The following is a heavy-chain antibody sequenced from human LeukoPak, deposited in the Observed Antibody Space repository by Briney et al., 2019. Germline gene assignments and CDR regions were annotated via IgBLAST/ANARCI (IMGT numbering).Heavy chain of an antibody. D-gene: IGHD2-15*01. Sequence: GGSLRLSCAASGFTFSSYWMSWVCQAPGKGLEWVANIKQDGSEKYYVDSVKGRFTISRDNSKNTLYLQMNSLRAEDTAIYYCAKNGDRGAYCTGGTCYPYFYYYMDVWGKGTTVTI. V-gene: IGHV3-7*03. CDR2: IKQDGSEK. J-gene: IGHJ6*03. CDR1: GFTFSSYW. CDR3: AKNGDRGAYCTGGTCYPYFYYYMDV.